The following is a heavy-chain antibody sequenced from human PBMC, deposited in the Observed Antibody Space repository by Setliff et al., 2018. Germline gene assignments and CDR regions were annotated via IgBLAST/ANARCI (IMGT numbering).Heavy chain of an antibody. CDR2: INAGNGNT. V-gene: IGHV1-3*01. Sequence: ASVKVSCKASGYTFTIYAIHWVRQAPGQRLEWMGWINAGNGNTKYSQKFQGRVTITRDTSASTAYMELSSLTSEDTAVYYCARRPYDSSGYFNYWGQGTLVTVSS. J-gene: IGHJ4*02. CDR3: ARRPYDSSGYFNY. CDR1: GYTFTIYA. D-gene: IGHD3-22*01.